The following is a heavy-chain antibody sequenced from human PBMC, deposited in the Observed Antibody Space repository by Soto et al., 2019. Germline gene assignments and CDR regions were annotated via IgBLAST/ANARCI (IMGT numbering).Heavy chain of an antibody. Sequence: QVQLVQSGAEVTKPGSSVKVSCKASGGTFSSYAISWVRQAPGQGLEWMGGLIPIFGTANYAQKFQGRVTITADESTSTDDIELSSLRSEDTAVYYCASWWQTMDGDAFDIWCQGTMVTVSS. CDR3: ASWWQTMDGDAFDI. CDR2: LIPIFGTA. D-gene: IGHD3-10*01. CDR1: GGTFSSYA. J-gene: IGHJ3*02. V-gene: IGHV1-69*01.